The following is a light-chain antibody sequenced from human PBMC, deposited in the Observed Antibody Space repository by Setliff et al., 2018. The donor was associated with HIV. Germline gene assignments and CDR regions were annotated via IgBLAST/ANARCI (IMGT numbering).Light chain of an antibody. V-gene: IGLV2-23*02. CDR2: NVN. J-gene: IGLJ2*01. CDR3: CSYAIGDTWI. Sequence: QSVLTQPASVSGSPGQSITISCTGSSSDVGDIESVSWYHQHPGELPKLILYNVNQRPSGTSSRFSGSKSGSTASLTVSGLQTADEGTYYCCSYAIGDTWIFGGGTQLTVL. CDR1: SSDVGDIES.